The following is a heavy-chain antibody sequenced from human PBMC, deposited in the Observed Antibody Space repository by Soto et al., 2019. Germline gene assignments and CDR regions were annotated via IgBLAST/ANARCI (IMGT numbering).Heavy chain of an antibody. V-gene: IGHV3-21*01. Sequence: EVQLVESGGGLVKPGGSLRLSCAASGFTFSSYSMNWVRQAPGKGLEWVSSISSSGSYIYYADSVKGRFTISRDNAKNSLYLQMNSLRAEDTAVYYCARGTFSYDSPAYSGYWGQGTVVTVSS. CDR1: GFTFSSYS. D-gene: IGHD3-22*01. CDR3: ARGTFSYDSPAYSGY. J-gene: IGHJ4*02. CDR2: ISSSGSYI.